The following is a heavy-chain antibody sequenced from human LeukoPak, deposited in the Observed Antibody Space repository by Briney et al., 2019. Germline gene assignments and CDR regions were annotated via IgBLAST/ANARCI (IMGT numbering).Heavy chain of an antibody. V-gene: IGHV3-21*01. CDR1: GFTVSNNY. J-gene: IGHJ4*02. CDR2: ISSSSSYT. D-gene: IGHD6-6*01. CDR3: ARGPGSSSGLLNY. Sequence: PGGSLRLSCAASGFTVSNNYMSWVRQAPGKGLEWVSSISSSSSYTYYADSMKGRFTISRDNAKNSLYLQMNSLRVEDTDVYYCARGPGSSSGLLNYWGQGTLVTVSS.